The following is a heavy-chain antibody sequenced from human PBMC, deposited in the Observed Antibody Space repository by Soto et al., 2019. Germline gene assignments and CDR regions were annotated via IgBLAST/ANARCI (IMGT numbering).Heavy chain of an antibody. Sequence: QVQLQESGPGLVKPSQTLSLTCTVSGGSISSGGYYWSWIRQHPGKGLEWIGYIYYSGSTYYNPSLKSRVTISVDTSKNQFSLKLSSVTAADTAVYYCARGNWNRSPYYYYGMDVWGQGTTVTVSS. CDR3: ARGNWNRSPYYYYGMDV. V-gene: IGHV4-31*03. D-gene: IGHD1-1*01. J-gene: IGHJ6*02. CDR2: IYYSGST. CDR1: GGSISSGGYY.